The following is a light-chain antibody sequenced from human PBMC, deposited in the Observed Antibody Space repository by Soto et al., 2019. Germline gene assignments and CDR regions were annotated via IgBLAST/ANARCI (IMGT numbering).Light chain of an antibody. CDR2: GAS. CDR3: QQSNNWPYT. J-gene: IGKJ2*01. CDR1: QSVSDN. V-gene: IGKV3-15*01. Sequence: EIVMTQSPATLSVPPGERATLSCRASQSVSDNLAWYQQKPGQAPRLLIYGASTRATGIPARFSGSGSGTEFTLTISSLQSEDFAVYYCQQSNNWPYTFGQGTKLDIK.